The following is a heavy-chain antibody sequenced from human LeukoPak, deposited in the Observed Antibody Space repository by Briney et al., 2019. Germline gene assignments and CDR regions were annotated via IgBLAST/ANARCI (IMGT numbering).Heavy chain of an antibody. J-gene: IGHJ5*02. V-gene: IGHV1-2*02. Sequence: ASVKVSCKASGYTFTGYFLHWVRRAPGQGFEWMGWINPNSGDTSYTQTFQGRVTMTRDTSISTAYMELSSLRSDDTAVYYCARAQSLTAPAGTFASSWGQGTLVTVSS. CDR1: GYTFTGYF. D-gene: IGHD6-13*01. CDR2: INPNSGDT. CDR3: ARAQSLTAPAGTFASS.